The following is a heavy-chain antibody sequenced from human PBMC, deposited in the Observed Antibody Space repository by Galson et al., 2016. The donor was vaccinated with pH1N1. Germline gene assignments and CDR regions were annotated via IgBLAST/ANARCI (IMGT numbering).Heavy chain of an antibody. V-gene: IGHV3-23*01. Sequence: SLRLSCAASGFTFNKYAMTWVRQAPGKGLEWVSAISGSGRDTYYADSVKGRFTISRDNSKDTVYLQMNSLTVEDTAVYYCARAWAVRYFDWLSSRPSRFDYWGQGILVTVSS. CDR1: GFTFNKYA. CDR2: ISGSGRDT. CDR3: ARAWAVRYFDWLSSRPSRFDY. J-gene: IGHJ4*02. D-gene: IGHD3-9*01.